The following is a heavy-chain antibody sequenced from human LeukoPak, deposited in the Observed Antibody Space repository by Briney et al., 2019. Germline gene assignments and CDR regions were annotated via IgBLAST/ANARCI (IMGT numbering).Heavy chain of an antibody. Sequence: SETLSLTCAVYGGSFSGYYWSWIRQPPGKGLEWIGEINHSGSTNYNPSLKSRVTISVDTSKNQFSLKLSSVTAADTAVYYCARRAKYCSGGSCYSWDGRNYYYYYMDVWGKGTTVTIS. CDR3: ARRAKYCSGGSCYSWDGRNYYYYYMDV. CDR1: GGSFSGYY. V-gene: IGHV4-34*01. D-gene: IGHD2-15*01. CDR2: INHSGST. J-gene: IGHJ6*03.